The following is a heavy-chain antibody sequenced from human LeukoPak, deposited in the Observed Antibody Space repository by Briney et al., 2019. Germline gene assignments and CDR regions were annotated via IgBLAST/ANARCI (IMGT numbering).Heavy chain of an antibody. CDR3: ARVELGSFDY. CDR1: GGSFSGYY. D-gene: IGHD7-27*01. V-gene: IGHV4-34*01. CDR2: INHSGST. J-gene: IGHJ4*02. Sequence: KTSETLSLTCAAYGGSFSGYYWSWIRQPPGKGLEWIGEINHSGSTNYNPSLKSRVTISVDTSKNQFSLKLSSVTAADTAVYYCARVELGSFDYWGQGTLVTVSS.